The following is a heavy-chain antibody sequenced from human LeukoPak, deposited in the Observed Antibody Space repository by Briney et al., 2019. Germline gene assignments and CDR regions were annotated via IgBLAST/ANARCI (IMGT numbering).Heavy chain of an antibody. CDR2: IYSGGST. CDR3: ARRYSSSWTH. CDR1: GFTVSSNH. V-gene: IGHV3-66*02. J-gene: IGHJ4*02. Sequence: GALRLSCAASGFTVSSNHMSWVRQAPGKGLEWVSVIYSGGSTYYADSVKGRFTISRDNSKNTLYLQMNSLRAEDTAVYYCARRYSSSWTHWGQGTLVTVSS. D-gene: IGHD6-13*01.